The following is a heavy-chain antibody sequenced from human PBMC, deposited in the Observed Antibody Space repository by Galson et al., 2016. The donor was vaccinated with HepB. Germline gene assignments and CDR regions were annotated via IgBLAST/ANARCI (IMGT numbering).Heavy chain of an antibody. V-gene: IGHV4-59*01. CDR2: SHYSGAT. CDR3: ARNEPKLGLTDAFDV. D-gene: IGHD3-16*01. Sequence: SETLSLTCTVSGGSISTYSWSWIRQPPGEGLAWIAFSHYSGATSYSPSLNSRVTISVDTSKNQFSLRLRSVTAADAAVYYCARNEPKLGLTDAFDVWGQGAMVTVSS. J-gene: IGHJ3*01. CDR1: GGSISTYS.